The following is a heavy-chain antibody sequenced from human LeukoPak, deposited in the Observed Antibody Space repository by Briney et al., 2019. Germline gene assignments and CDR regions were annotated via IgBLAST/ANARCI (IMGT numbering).Heavy chain of an antibody. D-gene: IGHD6-6*01. J-gene: IGHJ4*02. V-gene: IGHV3-66*01. Sequence: PGGSLRLSCAASGFTVSSNYMNWVRQAPGKGLEWVSVIYSGGGTYYADSVKGRFTISRDNSKNTLYLQMNSLRAEDTAVYYCARGPCSSSLLVVDYWGQGTLVTVSS. CDR2: IYSGGGT. CDR1: GFTVSSNY. CDR3: ARGPCSSSLLVVDY.